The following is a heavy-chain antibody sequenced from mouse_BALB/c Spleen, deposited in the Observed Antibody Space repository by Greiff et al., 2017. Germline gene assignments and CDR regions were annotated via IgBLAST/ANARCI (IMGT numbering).Heavy chain of an antibody. CDR1: GYTFTDYY. J-gene: IGHJ3*01. Sequence: QVQLQQSGAELARPGASVKLSCKASGYTFTDYYINWVKQRTGQGLEWIGEIYPGSGNTYYNEKFKGKATLTADKSSSTADMQLSSLTSEDSAVYFCARTATGAWFAYWGQGTLVTVSA. D-gene: IGHD1-2*01. CDR3: ARTATGAWFAY. V-gene: IGHV1-77*01. CDR2: IYPGSGNT.